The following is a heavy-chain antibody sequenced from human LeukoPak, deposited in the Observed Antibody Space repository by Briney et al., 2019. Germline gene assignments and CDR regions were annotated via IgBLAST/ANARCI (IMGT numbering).Heavy chain of an antibody. Sequence: KPSETLSLTCAVYGGSFSGYYWSWIRQPPGKGLEWIGEINHSGSTNCNPSLKSRVTISVDTSKNQFSLKLSSVTAADTAVYYCARARGYSYGLFDYWGQGTLVTVSS. D-gene: IGHD5-18*01. CDR1: GGSFSGYY. CDR3: ARARGYSYGLFDY. CDR2: INHSGST. J-gene: IGHJ4*02. V-gene: IGHV4-34*01.